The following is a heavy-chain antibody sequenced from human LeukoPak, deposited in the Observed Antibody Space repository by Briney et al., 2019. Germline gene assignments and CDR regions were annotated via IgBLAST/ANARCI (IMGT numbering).Heavy chain of an antibody. J-gene: IGHJ5*02. CDR2: IYTSGST. CDR3: ARGQYCSSTSCEGMFDP. V-gene: IGHV4-61*02. D-gene: IGHD2-2*01. CDR1: GGSISSGSYY. Sequence: SQTLSLTCTVSGGSISSGSYYWSWIRQPAGKGLEWIGRIYTSGSTNYNPSLKSRVTISVDTSKNQFSLKLSSVTAADTAVDYCARGQYCSSTSCEGMFDPWGQGTLVTVSS.